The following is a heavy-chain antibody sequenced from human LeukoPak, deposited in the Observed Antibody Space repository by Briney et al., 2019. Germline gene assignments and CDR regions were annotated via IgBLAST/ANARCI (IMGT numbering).Heavy chain of an antibody. D-gene: IGHD3-10*01. CDR1: GGSISSYY. CDR2: IFHSGST. J-gene: IGHJ3*02. CDR3: ARSDGYGLVDI. Sequence: SETLSLTCTVSGGSISSYYWSWIRQPPGKGLEWIGEIFHSGSTNYNPSLKSRVTISVDNSKNQLSLTLTSVTAADTAVYYCARSDGYGLVDIWGQGTMVTVSS. V-gene: IGHV4-59*12.